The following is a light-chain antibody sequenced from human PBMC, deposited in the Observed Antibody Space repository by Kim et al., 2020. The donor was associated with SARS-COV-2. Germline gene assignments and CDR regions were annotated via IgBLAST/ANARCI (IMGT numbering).Light chain of an antibody. J-gene: IGKJ4*02. V-gene: IGKV3-15*01. Sequence: EIVMTQSPPTLSVSPGERVTLSCRASQSVSTNLVWYQQKPGQAPRLLIYGASTRATGIPARFSGSGSGTEFTLTISSLQSEDFAVYYCQQYNNFRKFGEGTKVEIK. CDR2: GAS. CDR1: QSVSTN. CDR3: QQYNNFRK.